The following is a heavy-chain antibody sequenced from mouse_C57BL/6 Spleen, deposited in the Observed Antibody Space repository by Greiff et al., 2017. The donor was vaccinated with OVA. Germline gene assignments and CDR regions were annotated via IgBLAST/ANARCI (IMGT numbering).Heavy chain of an antibody. CDR3: ARGSIYYDYDGNYFDY. Sequence: EVMLVESEGGLVQPGSSMKLSCTASGFTFSDYYMAWVRQVPEKGLEWVANINYDGSSTYYLDSLKSRFIISRDNAKNILYLQMSSLKSEDTATYYCARGSIYYDYDGNYFDYWGQGTTRTVSS. D-gene: IGHD2-4*01. V-gene: IGHV5-16*01. CDR2: INYDGSST. J-gene: IGHJ2*01. CDR1: GFTFSDYY.